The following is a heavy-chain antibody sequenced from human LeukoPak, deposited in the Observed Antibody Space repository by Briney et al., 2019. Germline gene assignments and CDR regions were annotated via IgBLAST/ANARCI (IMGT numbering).Heavy chain of an antibody. V-gene: IGHV4-59*01. J-gene: IGHJ4*02. CDR2: IYYSGST. CDR1: GGSFSTFY. CDR3: ARRDLITGTTDY. Sequence: SETLSLTCTVSGGSFSTFYWSWIRQPPGKGLEWIGYIYYSGSTNYNPSLKSRVTISVDTSKNQFSLKLSSVTAADTAVYYCARRDLITGTTDYWGQGILVTVSS. D-gene: IGHD1-7*01.